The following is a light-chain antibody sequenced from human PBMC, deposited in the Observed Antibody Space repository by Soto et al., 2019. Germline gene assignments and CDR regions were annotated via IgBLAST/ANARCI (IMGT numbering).Light chain of an antibody. J-gene: IGLJ1*01. CDR3: LLSYNGGPYV. CDR1: TGPVTSGHY. CDR2: DTD. Sequence: QTVVTQEPSVTVSPGGTVTLTCDSSTGPVTSGHYPYWFQQKPGQAPTTLIFDTDKRHPWTPARFSGALLGGKAALTLSGAQPYDEAESYCLLSYNGGPYVFGTGTKVTV. V-gene: IGLV7-46*01.